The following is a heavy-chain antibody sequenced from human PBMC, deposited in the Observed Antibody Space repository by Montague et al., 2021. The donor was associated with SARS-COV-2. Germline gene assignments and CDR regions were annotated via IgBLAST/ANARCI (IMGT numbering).Heavy chain of an antibody. CDR1: GGSFSGHY. V-gene: IGHV4-34*01. CDR2: INHSGRT. Sequence: SETRSLTCAVYGGSFSGHYWTWIRQPPGKGLEWIGEINHSGRTNYKPSLKSRVSITVETSKNQFSLRVKSVTAADTAVYFCARGLGAPGDFYGTDVWGQGTTVTVSS. CDR3: ARGLGAPGDFYGTDV. D-gene: IGHD3-16*01. J-gene: IGHJ6*02.